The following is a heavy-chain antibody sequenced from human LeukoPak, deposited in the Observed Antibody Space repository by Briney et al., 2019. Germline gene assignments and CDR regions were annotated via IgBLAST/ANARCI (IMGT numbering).Heavy chain of an antibody. Sequence: GGSLRPSCAASGFTFSDYYMSWIRQAPGKGLEWISYISSNGRTIYYADSVKGRFTISRDNAKNSLYLQMNSLRAEDTAVYYCARGAAAGIVGWLDPWGQGTLVTVSS. CDR3: ARGAAAGIVGWLDP. CDR1: GFTFSDYY. V-gene: IGHV3-11*04. J-gene: IGHJ5*02. D-gene: IGHD6-13*01. CDR2: ISSNGRTI.